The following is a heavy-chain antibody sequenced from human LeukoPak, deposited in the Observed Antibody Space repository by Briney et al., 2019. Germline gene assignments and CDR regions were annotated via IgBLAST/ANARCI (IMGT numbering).Heavy chain of an antibody. Sequence: PGGSLRLSCSASGFTFSSYAMHWVRQAPGKGLEYVSAISSNGGSTYYADSVKGRFTISRDNSKNTPYLQMSSLRAEDTAVYYCARVIIISVARWFDPWGQGTLVTVSS. D-gene: IGHD3-16*02. J-gene: IGHJ5*02. CDR1: GFTFSSYA. CDR2: ISSNGGST. CDR3: ARVIIISVARWFDP. V-gene: IGHV3-64D*09.